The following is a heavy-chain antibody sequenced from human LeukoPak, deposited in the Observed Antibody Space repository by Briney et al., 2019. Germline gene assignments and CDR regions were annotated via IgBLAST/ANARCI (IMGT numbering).Heavy chain of an antibody. CDR2: IHYRGST. V-gene: IGHV4-39*01. Sequence: SETLSLTCTVSGDSISSNSYYWGWIRQPPGKGLEWIGSIHYRGSTYYNPSLKSRVTISIDTSKNQFSLKLMSMTATDTAVYYCARGPRGEFDYWGQGTLVTVFS. J-gene: IGHJ4*02. D-gene: IGHD3-10*01. CDR3: ARGPRGEFDY. CDR1: GDSISSNSYY.